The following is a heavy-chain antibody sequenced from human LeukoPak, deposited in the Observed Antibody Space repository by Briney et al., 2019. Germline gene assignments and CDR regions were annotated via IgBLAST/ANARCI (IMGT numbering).Heavy chain of an antibody. CDR3: VRASYYDFWSGYEGYFDY. D-gene: IGHD3-3*01. CDR2: IYTSGST. J-gene: IGHJ4*02. V-gene: IGHV4-61*02. CDR1: GGSISSGSYY. Sequence: SQTLSLTCTVSGGSISSGSYYWSWIRQPAGKGLEGIGRIYTSGSTNYNPSLKSRVTISVDTSKNQFSLKLSSVTAADTAVCYCVRASYYDFWSGYEGYFDYWGQGTLVTVSS.